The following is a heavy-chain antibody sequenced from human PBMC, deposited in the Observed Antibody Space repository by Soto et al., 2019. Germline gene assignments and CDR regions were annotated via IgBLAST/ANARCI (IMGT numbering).Heavy chain of an antibody. D-gene: IGHD1-7*01. Sequence: SETLSLTCTVSGGSVRDGSYYWAWLRHPPGKGLEWIGHIYHSGSTICNPPLKSRVTISIDTSKSQFSLNLNSMTAADTAVYYCAGYNWNYYFDPWGQGTLVTVSS. CDR1: GGSVRDGSYY. J-gene: IGHJ5*02. CDR2: IYHSGST. CDR3: AGYNWNYYFDP. V-gene: IGHV4-61*01.